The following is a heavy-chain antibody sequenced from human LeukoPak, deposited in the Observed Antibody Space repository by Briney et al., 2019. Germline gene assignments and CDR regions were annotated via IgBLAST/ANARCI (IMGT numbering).Heavy chain of an antibody. J-gene: IGHJ4*02. CDR1: GLTVSRNY. V-gene: IGHV3-53*01. D-gene: IGHD3-10*01. CDR2: IYSGGST. Sequence: GGSLRLSCAASGLTVSRNYMSWVRQAPGKGLESVSVIYSGGSTYYAESVRGRFTISRDNSKNTLYLQMNSLRVEDTAVYYCARVGGHWGQGTLVTVSS. CDR3: ARVGGH.